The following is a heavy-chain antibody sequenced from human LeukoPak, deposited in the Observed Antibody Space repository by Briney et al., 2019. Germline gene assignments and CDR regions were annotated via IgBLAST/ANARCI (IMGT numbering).Heavy chain of an antibody. V-gene: IGHV3-15*07. CDR2: IKSNPDGGAA. D-gene: IGHD2-15*01. CDR3: AKQLGYCSDGSCYFPY. Sequence: GGSLRLSCAASSFTFSNAWMNWVRQAPGKGLEWVGRIKSNPDGGAADYAAPVKGRFTISRDDSKNTLYLQMYSLKTEDTAVYYCAKQLGYCSDGSCYFPYWGQGTLVTVSS. CDR1: SFTFSNAW. J-gene: IGHJ4*02.